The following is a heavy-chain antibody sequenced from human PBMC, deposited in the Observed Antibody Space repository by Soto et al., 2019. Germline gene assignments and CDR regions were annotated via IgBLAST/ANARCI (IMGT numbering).Heavy chain of an antibody. CDR3: ARVLHSYGARSPRAYGMDV. CDR1: GDTFTGYY. D-gene: IGHD3-10*01. Sequence: ASVKVCCKASGDTFTGYYMHWVRQAPGQGLEWMGWINPNSGGTNYAQKFQGRVTMTRDTSIRTAYMELSMLRSDDTAGYYCARVLHSYGARSPRAYGMDVWRQGTTVTVSS. V-gene: IGHV1-2*02. CDR2: INPNSGGT. J-gene: IGHJ6*02.